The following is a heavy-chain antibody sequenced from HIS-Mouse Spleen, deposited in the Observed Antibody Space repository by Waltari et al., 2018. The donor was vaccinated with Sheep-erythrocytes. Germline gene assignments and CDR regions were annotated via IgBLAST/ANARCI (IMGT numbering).Heavy chain of an antibody. J-gene: IGHJ6*02. CDR3: ARGRSPRMYYYYGMDV. CDR1: GGSFSGYY. CDR2: INHRGST. V-gene: IGHV4-34*01. Sequence: QVQLQQWGAGLLKPSETLSLTCAVYGGSFSGYYWSWIRQPPGKGLEWMGEINHRGSTNYNPSLNSRVTISVDTSKNQFSLRLSSVTAADTAVYYCARGRSPRMYYYYGMDVWGQGTTVTVSS.